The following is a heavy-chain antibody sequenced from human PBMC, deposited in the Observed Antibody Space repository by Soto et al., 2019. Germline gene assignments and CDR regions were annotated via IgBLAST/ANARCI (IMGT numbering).Heavy chain of an antibody. J-gene: IGHJ4*02. V-gene: IGHV1-69*13. CDR1: GGTFSSYA. Sequence: AVKVSCKASGGTFSSYAISWVRQAPGQGREWMGGVMPIFGTANYAQKFHGRVTITADESTSTAYMELRSLRSEDTAVYYCAREAYNYYDSSGYCDYWGQGTLVTVSS. CDR2: VMPIFGTA. CDR3: AREAYNYYDSSGYCDY. D-gene: IGHD3-22*01.